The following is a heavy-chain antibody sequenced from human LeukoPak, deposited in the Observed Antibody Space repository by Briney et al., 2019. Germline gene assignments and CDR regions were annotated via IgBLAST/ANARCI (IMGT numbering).Heavy chain of an antibody. CDR2: ISSSSSSYI. D-gene: IGHD3-22*01. CDR3: ARDRDSSGYYEY. Sequence: GGSLRLSCAASGFTFSSYSMNWVRQAPGKGLEWVSSISSSSSSYIYYADSVKGRFTISRDNAKNSLYLQMNSLRAEDTAVYYCARDRDSSGYYEYWGQGTLVTVSS. J-gene: IGHJ4*02. V-gene: IGHV3-21*01. CDR1: GFTFSSYS.